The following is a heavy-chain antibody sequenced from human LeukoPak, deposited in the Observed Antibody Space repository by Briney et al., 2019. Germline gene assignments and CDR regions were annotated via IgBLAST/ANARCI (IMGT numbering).Heavy chain of an antibody. V-gene: IGHV4-34*01. D-gene: IGHD3-3*01. CDR1: GGSFSDYS. Sequence: SETLSLTCAVYGGSFSDYSWTWIRQPPGKGLQWIGEINHSGGTNHNPSLMSRVIMSVDTSKNQISLKGSSVTAADTAVYYCARARSGNNWFDPWGQGTLVTVSS. CDR3: ARARSGNNWFDP. CDR2: INHSGGT. J-gene: IGHJ5*02.